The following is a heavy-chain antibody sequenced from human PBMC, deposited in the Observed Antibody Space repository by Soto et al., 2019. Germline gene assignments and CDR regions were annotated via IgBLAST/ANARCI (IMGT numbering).Heavy chain of an antibody. Sequence: AGVTVSYKDSGCCFNRYYFYWVRPATAQGLAGMGWMNPNSGNPGYAQQFQGRVTMTRNTSISTAYMELSSLRSEDTAVYYCASGLATADTSPLYFDYWGQGTLVTVSS. CDR3: ASGLATADTSPLYFDY. CDR2: MNPNSGNP. J-gene: IGHJ4*02. CDR1: GCCFNRYY. V-gene: IGHV1-8*01. D-gene: IGHD6-13*01.